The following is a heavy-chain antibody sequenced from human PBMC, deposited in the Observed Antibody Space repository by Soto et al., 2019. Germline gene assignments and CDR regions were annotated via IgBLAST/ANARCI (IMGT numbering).Heavy chain of an antibody. CDR3: ARHRRGAAAGINWFDP. V-gene: IGHV4-31*03. CDR2: IYYSGST. D-gene: IGHD6-13*01. CDR1: GGSISSGGYY. J-gene: IGHJ5*02. Sequence: QVQLQESGPGLVKPSQTLSLTCTVSGGSISSGGYYWSWIRQHPGKGLEWIGYIYYSGSTYYNPSLKSRVTISVDTSKHQFSLKLSSVTAADTAVYYCARHRRGAAAGINWFDPWGQGTLVTVSS.